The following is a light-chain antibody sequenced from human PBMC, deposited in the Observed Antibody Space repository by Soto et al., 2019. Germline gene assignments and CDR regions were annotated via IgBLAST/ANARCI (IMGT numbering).Light chain of an antibody. CDR2: GVS. V-gene: IGLV2-14*01. CDR3: SSYTSSSTYVV. CDR1: SRDVGGYNY. J-gene: IGLJ2*01. Sequence: QSALTQPASVSGSPGQSITISCTGTSRDVGGYNYVSWYQQHPGKAPKLMIYGVSNRPSGVSNRFSGSKSGNTASLTISGLQAEDEADYYCSSYTSSSTYVVFGGGTKLTVL.